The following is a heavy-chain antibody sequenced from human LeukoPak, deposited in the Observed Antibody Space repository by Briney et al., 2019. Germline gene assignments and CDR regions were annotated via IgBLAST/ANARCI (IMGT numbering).Heavy chain of an antibody. V-gene: IGHV3-33*01. CDR3: VRDQTAAALDY. Sequence: PGGSLRLSCAASGFTFSSYGMHWVRQAPGKGLEWVAVIWYDGSNKYYADSVKGRFIISRDNSKNTLYLQMNSLRAEDTAVYYCVRDQTAAALDYWGQGTLVTVSS. D-gene: IGHD6-13*01. CDR2: IWYDGSNK. J-gene: IGHJ4*02. CDR1: GFTFSSYG.